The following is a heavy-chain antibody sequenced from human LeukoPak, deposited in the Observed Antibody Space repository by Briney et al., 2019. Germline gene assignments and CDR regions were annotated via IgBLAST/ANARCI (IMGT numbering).Heavy chain of an antibody. Sequence: ASVKVSCKASGYIFINHGIAWVRQAPGQGLEYMGWISAYNGNTDYAQKFQGRVTMTTDTATRTAYLELRTLRSDDTAVYYCARWGASPSDYWGQGTLVTVSS. V-gene: IGHV1-18*01. CDR1: GYIFINHG. CDR3: ARWGASPSDY. D-gene: IGHD3-16*01. CDR2: ISAYNGNT. J-gene: IGHJ4*02.